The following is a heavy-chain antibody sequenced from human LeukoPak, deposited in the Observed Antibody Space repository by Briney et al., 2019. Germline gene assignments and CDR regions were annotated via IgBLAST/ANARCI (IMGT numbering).Heavy chain of an antibody. CDR1: GFTFSSYS. J-gene: IGHJ5*02. V-gene: IGHV3-48*04. Sequence: PGGPLRLSCAVSGFTFSSYSMNWVRQAPGKGLEWIADITISGHTKNYADSVKGRFTISRDNARTSLYLQMNSLRVEDTGVYYCARGDPHADLWGQGTLVTVSS. CDR3: ARGDPHADL. CDR2: ITISGHTK.